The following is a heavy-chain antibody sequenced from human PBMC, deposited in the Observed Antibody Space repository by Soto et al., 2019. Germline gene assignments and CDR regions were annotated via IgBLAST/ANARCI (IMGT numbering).Heavy chain of an antibody. J-gene: IGHJ6*02. D-gene: IGHD3-3*01. CDR3: ARDPRYYDFWSGYSSYYGMDV. V-gene: IGHV4-34*01. CDR2: INHGGST. Sequence: SETLSLTCAVYGGSFSGYYWSWIRQPPGKGLEWIGEINHGGSTNYNPSLKSRVTISVDTSKNQFSLKLSSVTAADTAVYYCARDPRYYDFWSGYSSYYGMDVWGQGTTGTVSS. CDR1: GGSFSGYY.